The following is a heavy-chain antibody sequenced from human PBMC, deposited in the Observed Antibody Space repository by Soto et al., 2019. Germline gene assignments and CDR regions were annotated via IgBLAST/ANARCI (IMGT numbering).Heavy chain of an antibody. Sequence: QVQLVESGGGVVQPGRSLRLSCAASGFTFSSYGMHWVRQAPGKGLEWVAVIWYDGSNKYYADSVKGRFTISRDNSKNTLYLQMTSLRAEDTAVYYCARDEGGYYYGMDVWGQGTTVTVSS. V-gene: IGHV3-33*01. CDR2: IWYDGSNK. J-gene: IGHJ6*02. CDR3: ARDEGGYYYGMDV. CDR1: GFTFSSYG.